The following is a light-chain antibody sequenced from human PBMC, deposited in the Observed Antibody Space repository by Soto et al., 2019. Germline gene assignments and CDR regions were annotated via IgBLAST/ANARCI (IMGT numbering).Light chain of an antibody. V-gene: IGLV1-47*01. Sequence: QSVLTQPPSASGTPGQSVTISCSGSSSNVGSNFVFWYQKLPGKAPQLLIYKNNQRPSGVPDRFSGSKSGTSASLAISGLRSEAEADYYCAAWDDRLSGHVMSGGGTKLTVL. CDR1: SSNVGSNF. CDR3: AAWDDRLSGHVM. CDR2: KNN. J-gene: IGLJ3*02.